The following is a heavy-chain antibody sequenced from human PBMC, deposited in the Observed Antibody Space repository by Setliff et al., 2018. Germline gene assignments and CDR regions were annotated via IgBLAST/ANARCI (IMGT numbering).Heavy chain of an antibody. J-gene: IGHJ3*02. CDR3: AREAPGYAFDI. D-gene: IGHD1-1*01. Sequence: SETLSLTCTVSGGSISSGDYYWSWIRQPPGKGLEWIGYIYYSGSTYYNPSLKSRVTISVDTSKNQFSLKLSSVTAADAAVYYCAREAPGYAFDIWGQGTMVTVSS. CDR2: IYYSGST. CDR1: GGSISSGDYY. V-gene: IGHV4-30-4*08.